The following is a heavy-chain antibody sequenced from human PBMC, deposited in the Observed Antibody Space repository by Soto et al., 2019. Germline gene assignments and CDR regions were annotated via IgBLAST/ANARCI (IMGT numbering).Heavy chain of an antibody. D-gene: IGHD1-1*01. J-gene: IGHJ5*02. V-gene: IGHV3-66*01. CDR1: GFTVSNNY. Sequence: DVQLVESGGGLVQPGESLRLSCAASGFTVSNNYMSWVRQAPGKGLEWVSLIYSGGSIHYADSVKGRFTISRDNSKNTLYLQMNSQRIEDTAVYYCTRGSGTTPGGNPWGLGTLVTVSS. CDR3: TRGSGTTPGGNP. CDR2: IYSGGSI.